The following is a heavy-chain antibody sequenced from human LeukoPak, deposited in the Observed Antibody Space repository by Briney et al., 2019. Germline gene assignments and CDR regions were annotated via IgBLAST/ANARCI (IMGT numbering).Heavy chain of an antibody. J-gene: IGHJ4*02. CDR1: GGSIGTHIFY. Sequence: PSETLSLTCAVSGGSIGTHIFYWNWIRQRPGEGLEWIGYIYYTGDTFYNPSLKSRVSISLDTSQNQFSLTMTSVTAADTAMYYCGKVGGNSNSWSQGSLVTVSS. D-gene: IGHD4-23*01. CDR3: GKVGGNSNS. V-gene: IGHV4-31*11. CDR2: IYYTGDT.